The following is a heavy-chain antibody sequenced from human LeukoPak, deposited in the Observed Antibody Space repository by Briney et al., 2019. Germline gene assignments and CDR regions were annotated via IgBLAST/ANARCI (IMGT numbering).Heavy chain of an antibody. Sequence: SQTLSLTCTVSGGSISSGSYYWSWIRQPTGKGLEWIGRIYTSGSTNYNPSLKSRVTISVDTSKNQFSLKLSSVTAADTAVYYCARELMDGFDPWGQGALVTVSS. J-gene: IGHJ5*02. CDR2: IYTSGST. V-gene: IGHV4-61*02. CDR3: ARELMDGFDP. CDR1: GGSISSGSYY. D-gene: IGHD3-16*01.